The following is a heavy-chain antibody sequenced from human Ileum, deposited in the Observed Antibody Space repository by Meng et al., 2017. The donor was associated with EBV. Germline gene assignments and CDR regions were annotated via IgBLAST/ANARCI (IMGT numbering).Heavy chain of an antibody. CDR1: GDSVSGSDW. CDR3: ARSSPIVRGLDY. Sequence: VRLTWACPGLVKPSGTLSLTCAVSGDSVSGSDWWSWVRQPPGKGLEWIGEVYHDGATNYHPSLKSRVTISLDKSKNEVNLHLNSLTAADTAVYFCARSSPIVRGLDYWGQGTLVTVSS. CDR2: VYHDGAT. D-gene: IGHD3-10*01. J-gene: IGHJ4*02. V-gene: IGHV4-4*02.